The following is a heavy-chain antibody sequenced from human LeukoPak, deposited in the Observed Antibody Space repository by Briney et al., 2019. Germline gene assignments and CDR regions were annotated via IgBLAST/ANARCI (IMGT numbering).Heavy chain of an antibody. J-gene: IGHJ4*02. CDR1: GLTFSNAW. V-gene: IGHV3-15*01. CDR2: IKSKTDGGTT. Sequence: GGSLRLSCAASGLTFSNAWMSWVRQAPGKGLEWVGRIKSKTDGGTTDYAAPVKGRFTISRDDSKNTLYLQMNSLKTEDTAVYYCTTDAGYYDSIDYWGQGTLVTVSS. D-gene: IGHD3-22*01. CDR3: TTDAGYYDSIDY.